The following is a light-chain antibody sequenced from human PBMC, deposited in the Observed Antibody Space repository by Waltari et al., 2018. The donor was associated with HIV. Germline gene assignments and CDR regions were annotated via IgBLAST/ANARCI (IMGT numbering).Light chain of an antibody. V-gene: IGLV1-40*01. CDR3: QSYDSSLRGSV. CDR1: SSHIGAPYD. Sequence: QSVLTQPPSVSGAPGQRVTISCTGSSSHIGAPYDVPLFQHLPGTAPKLPIYGNSKRPSGVPDRFSGSKSGTSASLAIPGLQAEDEADYYCQSYDSSLRGSVFGTGTKVTVL. CDR2: GNS. J-gene: IGLJ1*01.